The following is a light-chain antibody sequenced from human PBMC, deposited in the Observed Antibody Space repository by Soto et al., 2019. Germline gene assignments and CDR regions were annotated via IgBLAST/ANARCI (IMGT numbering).Light chain of an antibody. V-gene: IGLV2-14*01. CDR2: GVS. J-gene: IGLJ3*02. CDR3: TSYTCGSTLRV. CDR1: SSDVGGYNY. Sequence: QSALTQPASVSGSPGQSITISCTGTSSDVGGYNYVSWYQQHPGKAPKLMIYGVSNRPSGVSNRFSGSKSGNTASLTISGLQAEDEAEYYCTSYTCGSTLRVFGGGTKLTVL.